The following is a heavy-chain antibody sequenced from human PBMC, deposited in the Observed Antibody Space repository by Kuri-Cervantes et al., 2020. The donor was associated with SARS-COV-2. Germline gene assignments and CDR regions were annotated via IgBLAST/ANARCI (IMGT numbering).Heavy chain of an antibody. J-gene: IGHJ6*02. CDR3: ARDVDIVATDV. Sequence: GGSLRLSCVASGLPFSLYAMSWVRLAPGKGLEWVSGINDVYEAYYADSVRGRFTVSRDNSKNTIYLQMNSLRAEDTAVYYCARDVDIVATDVWGQGTTVTVSS. D-gene: IGHD5-12*01. CDR1: GLPFSLYA. CDR2: INDVYEA. V-gene: IGHV3-23*01.